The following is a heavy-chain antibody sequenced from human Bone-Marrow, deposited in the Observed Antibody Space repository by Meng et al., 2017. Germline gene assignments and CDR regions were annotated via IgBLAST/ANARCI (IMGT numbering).Heavy chain of an antibody. CDR3: ARDEDISAAGKLFGDY. D-gene: IGHD6-13*01. CDR2: MNPNSGNT. Sequence: ASVKVSCKASGYTFTSYDINWVRQATGQGLEWMGWMNPNSGNTGYAQKFQGRVTITRDTSTSTVYMELSSLRSEDTAVYYCARDEDISAAGKLFGDYWGQGTLVTVSS. CDR1: GYTFTSYD. J-gene: IGHJ4*02. V-gene: IGHV1-8*03.